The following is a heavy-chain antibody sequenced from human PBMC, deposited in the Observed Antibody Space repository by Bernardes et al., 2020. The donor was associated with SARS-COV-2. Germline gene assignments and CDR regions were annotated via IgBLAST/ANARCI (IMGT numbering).Heavy chain of an antibody. CDR2: IITIFDAP. V-gene: IGHV1-69*06. Sequence: SVKVSCKASGGRFNTYAISWLRQAPGQGLEWLGGIITIFDAPNYAPKFHGRVTIMADKSTNTAYMELSSLRSDDTAIYYCASPVGATAENSLDAFNIWGQGTVVTVSS. D-gene: IGHD1-26*01. J-gene: IGHJ3*02. CDR1: GGRFNTYA. CDR3: ASPVGATAENSLDAFNI.